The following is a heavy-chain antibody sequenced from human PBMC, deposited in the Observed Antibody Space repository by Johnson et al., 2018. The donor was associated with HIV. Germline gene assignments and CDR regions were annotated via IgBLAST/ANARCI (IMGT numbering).Heavy chain of an antibody. CDR2: ISGSGGST. D-gene: IGHD6-13*01. J-gene: IGHJ3*02. CDR1: GFTVSSNY. V-gene: IGHV3-23*04. CDR3: AKGKYSGSHVGAFDI. Sequence: VQLVESGGGLIQPGGSLRLSCAASGFTVSSNYMSWVRQAPGKGLEWVSAISGSGGSTYYADSVKGRFTISRDNSKNTLYLQMNSLRAEDTAVYDCAKGKYSGSHVGAFDIWGKGTMVTVSS.